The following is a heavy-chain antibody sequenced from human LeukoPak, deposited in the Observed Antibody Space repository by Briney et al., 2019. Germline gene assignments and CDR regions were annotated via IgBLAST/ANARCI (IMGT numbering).Heavy chain of an antibody. V-gene: IGHV1-18*01. J-gene: IGHJ4*02. Sequence: ASVKVSCKASGYTFTTYGISWVRQAPGQGLEWMGWISAYNGNTNYAQKLQGRVTMTTDTSTSTAYMELRSLRYDDKAVYYGAISTAIGTLAANFASWGQGPLVTVSS. D-gene: IGHD2-15*01. CDR1: GYTFTTYG. CDR2: ISAYNGNT. CDR3: AISTAIGTLAANFAS.